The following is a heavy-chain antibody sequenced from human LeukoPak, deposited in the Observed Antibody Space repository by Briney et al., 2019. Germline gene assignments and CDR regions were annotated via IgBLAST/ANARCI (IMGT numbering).Heavy chain of an antibody. V-gene: IGHV1-18*04. Sequence: ASVKVSCKASGYFFTSYYMQWVRQAPGQGLEWMGWISAYNGNTNYAQKLQGRVTMTTDTSTSTAYMELRSLRSDDTAVYYCARDGYSIVVVTANAFDIWGQGTMVTVSS. D-gene: IGHD2-21*02. CDR1: GYFFTSYY. J-gene: IGHJ3*02. CDR2: ISAYNGNT. CDR3: ARDGYSIVVVTANAFDI.